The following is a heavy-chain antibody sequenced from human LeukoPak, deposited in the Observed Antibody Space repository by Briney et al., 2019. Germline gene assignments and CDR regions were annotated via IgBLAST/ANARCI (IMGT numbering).Heavy chain of an antibody. Sequence: GGSLRLSCAASGFTFDDYGMSWVRQAPGKGLEWVSAISGSGGSTYYADSVKGRFTISRDNSKNTLYLQMNSLRAEDTAVYYCAKETGTVTTHFDYWGQGTLVTVSS. CDR2: ISGSGGST. CDR3: AKETGTVTTHFDY. V-gene: IGHV3-23*01. J-gene: IGHJ4*02. CDR1: GFTFDDYG. D-gene: IGHD4-17*01.